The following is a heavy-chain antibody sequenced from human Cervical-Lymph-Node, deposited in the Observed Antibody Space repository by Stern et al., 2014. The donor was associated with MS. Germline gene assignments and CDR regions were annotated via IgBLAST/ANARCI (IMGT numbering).Heavy chain of an antibody. D-gene: IGHD4-17*01. CDR1: GFTFSTYA. V-gene: IGHV3-30*18. CDR2: ISYDGTKT. Sequence: VQLVESGGGVVQPGRSLRLSCAASGFTFSTYAIHWVRQAPGKGLEWVAMISYDGTKTYYADSVKGRFTISRDDSKNTLYLQMKSLRVEDTAVYYCAKDIPTYGDYDLLGDWGQGTLVTVSS. CDR3: AKDIPTYGDYDLLGD. J-gene: IGHJ4*02.